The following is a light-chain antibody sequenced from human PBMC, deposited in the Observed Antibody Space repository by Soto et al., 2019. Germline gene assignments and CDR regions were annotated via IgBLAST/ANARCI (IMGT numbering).Light chain of an antibody. Sequence: DFQMTQSPSSLSASVGDRVTITCRASQDISDHLAWYQHKPGKVPKLLIYEASTLQSGVPSRFSGGGSGTDFTLTISSLQPEDVATYYGQKYNRTPRTFGQGPKVELK. CDR1: QDISDH. CDR2: EAS. V-gene: IGKV1-27*01. J-gene: IGKJ1*01. CDR3: QKYNRTPRT.